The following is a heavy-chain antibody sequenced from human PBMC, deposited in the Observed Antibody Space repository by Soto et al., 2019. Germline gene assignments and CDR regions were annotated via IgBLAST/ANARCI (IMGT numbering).Heavy chain of an antibody. D-gene: IGHD2-15*01. CDR2: IIPILGIA. V-gene: IGHV1-69*02. CDR1: GGTFSSYT. Sequence: QVQLVQSGAEVKKPGSSVKVSCKASGGTFSSYTISWVRQAPGQGLEWMGRIIPILGIANYAQKFQGRVTITADKSTSTAYMELSSLRAEDTAVYYCGRVYCSGGSCYSGYYYGMDVWGQGTTVTVSS. J-gene: IGHJ6*02. CDR3: GRVYCSGGSCYSGYYYGMDV.